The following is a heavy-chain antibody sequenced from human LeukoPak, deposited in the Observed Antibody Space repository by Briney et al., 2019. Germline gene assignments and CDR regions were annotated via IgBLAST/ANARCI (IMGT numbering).Heavy chain of an antibody. CDR3: ARDYKYAFDN. V-gene: IGHV3-11*06. J-gene: IGHJ4*02. CDR1: GFTFSDYW. Sequence: GGSLRLSCAASGFTFSDYWMTWVRQAPGKGLEWISYIGISSGNTNYADSVKGRFTISGDKAKNSLYLQMNSLRVEDTAVYYCARDYKYAFDNWGQGTLVTVSS. D-gene: IGHD5-24*01. CDR2: IGISSGNT.